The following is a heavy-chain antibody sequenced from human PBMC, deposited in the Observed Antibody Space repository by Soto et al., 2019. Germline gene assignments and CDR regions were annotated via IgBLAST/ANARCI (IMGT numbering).Heavy chain of an antibody. CDR3: ARGELDRTIDY. J-gene: IGHJ4*02. CDR1: GFTLSSRS. Sequence: EVQLVESGGGSVQPGGSLRLSCAASGFTLSSRSMNWVRQAPGKGLEWVAYISGSSTTIYYADSVKGRFTISRDNAKKAVYLQMSSVRDEDAAAYYWARGELDRTIDYWGQGTLVTVSS. D-gene: IGHD1-1*01. CDR2: ISGSSTTI. V-gene: IGHV3-48*02.